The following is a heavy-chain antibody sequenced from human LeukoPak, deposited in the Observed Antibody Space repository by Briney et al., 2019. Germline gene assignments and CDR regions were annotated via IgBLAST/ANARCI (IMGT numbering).Heavy chain of an antibody. CDR1: GFTFSSYA. CDR3: ARVRGYSYVGQTGIDY. Sequence: GGSLRLSCAASGFTFSSYAMHWVRQAPGKGLEWVAEMSFDGSNKFYADSVRGRFTISRDNSRNTLYLQMNSLRAEDTAVYYCARVRGYSYVGQTGIDYWGQGTLVTVSS. CDR2: MSFDGSNK. D-gene: IGHD5-18*01. V-gene: IGHV3-30*04. J-gene: IGHJ4*02.